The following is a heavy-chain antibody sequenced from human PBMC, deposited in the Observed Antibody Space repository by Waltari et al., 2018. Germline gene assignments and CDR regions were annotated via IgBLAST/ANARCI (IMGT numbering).Heavy chain of an antibody. D-gene: IGHD6-13*01. J-gene: IGHJ4*02. CDR2: TSNSGRTI. V-gene: IGHV3-48*04. CDR3: ARDEPSAGTILDY. Sequence: EVQLVESGGGLVQPGGSLRLSCEASGFTFSSYGINWVRQAPGKGLEWVSYTSNSGRTIHFADSVKGRFAISRDNAKNSLYLQMNSLRAEDTAVYYCARDEPSAGTILDYWGRGTLVTVSS. CDR1: GFTFSSYG.